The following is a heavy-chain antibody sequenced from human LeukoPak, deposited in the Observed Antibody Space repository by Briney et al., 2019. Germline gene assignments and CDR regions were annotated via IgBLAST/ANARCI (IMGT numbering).Heavy chain of an antibody. J-gene: IGHJ4*02. V-gene: IGHV1-2*02. D-gene: IGHD2-8*01. CDR2: INPNSGGT. CDR1: GYTFTDYY. Sequence: ASVKVSCKASGYTFTDYYMEWVRQAPGQGLEWMGWINPNSGGTNYAQKFQGRVTMTRKTSISTAYMELSRLRSDDTAVYYCARVRSYCTNGVCYWDLDYWGQGTLVTVSS. CDR3: ARVRSYCTNGVCYWDLDY.